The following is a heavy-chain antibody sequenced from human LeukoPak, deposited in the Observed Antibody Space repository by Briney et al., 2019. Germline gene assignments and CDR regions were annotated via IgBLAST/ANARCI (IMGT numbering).Heavy chain of an antibody. CDR1: GDSISSSSYR. CDR3: ASHLPWMLAHST. J-gene: IGHJ5*02. CDR2: IYYSGST. D-gene: IGHD2-2*03. Sequence: PSETLSLTCTVSGDSISSSSYRWGWIRQPPGKGLEWIGSIYYSGSTYYNPSLKSRVTISVDTSKNQFSLKLSSVTAADTAVYYCASHLPWMLAHSTWGQGTLVTVSS. V-gene: IGHV4-39*07.